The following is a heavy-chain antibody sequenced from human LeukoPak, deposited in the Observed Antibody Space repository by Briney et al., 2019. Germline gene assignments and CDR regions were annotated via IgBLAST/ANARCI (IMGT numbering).Heavy chain of an antibody. CDR2: IYPGDSDT. D-gene: IGHD6-13*01. Sequence: GESLKISCKGSGYSFTSYWIGWARQMPGKGLEWMGIIYPGDSDTRYSPSFQGQVTISADKSISTAYLQWSGLKASDTAMYYCAKSGNPYSSSWYWFDPWGQGTLVTVSS. V-gene: IGHV5-51*01. J-gene: IGHJ5*02. CDR1: GYSFTSYW. CDR3: AKSGNPYSSSWYWFDP.